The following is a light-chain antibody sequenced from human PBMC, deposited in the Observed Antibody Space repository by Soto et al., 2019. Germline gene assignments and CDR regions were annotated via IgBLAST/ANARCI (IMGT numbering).Light chain of an antibody. V-gene: IGKV3-20*01. CDR3: HQYGSSPWT. CDR1: QSGFSFY. J-gene: IGKJ1*01. CDR2: GAS. Sequence: EIVLTQSPGTLSLSPGERATLSCRASQSGFSFYLAWFQQKPGQAPRLLIYGASTRATGIPDRFSGSGSGTDFTLTISRLEPEDFAVYYCHQYGSSPWTLGQGNKVEIQ.